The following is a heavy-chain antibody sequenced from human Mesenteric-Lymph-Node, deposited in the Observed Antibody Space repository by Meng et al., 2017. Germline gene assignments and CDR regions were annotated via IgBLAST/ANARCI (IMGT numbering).Heavy chain of an antibody. CDR1: GGSISSGGYY. Sequence: SETLSLTCTVSGGSISSGGYYWSWIRQHPGKGLEWIGYIYYSGSTYYNPSLKSLVTISVDTSKNQFSLKLSSVTAADTAVYYCARGGLWFGEPGGAFDIWGQGTMVTVSS. V-gene: IGHV4-31*01. CDR3: ARGGLWFGEPGGAFDI. D-gene: IGHD3-10*01. J-gene: IGHJ3*02. CDR2: IYYSGST.